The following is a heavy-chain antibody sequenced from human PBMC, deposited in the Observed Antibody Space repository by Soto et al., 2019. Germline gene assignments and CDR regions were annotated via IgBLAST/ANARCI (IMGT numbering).Heavy chain of an antibody. V-gene: IGHV3-15*01. J-gene: IGHJ4*02. D-gene: IGHD3-9*01. CDR1: GFTFSNAW. CDR2: IKSKTDGGTT. CDR3: TTHPRKTYDILTGYYFDY. Sequence: GVSLRLSCAASGFTFSNAWMSWVRQAPGKGLEWVGRIKSKTDGGTTDYAAPVKGRFTISRDDSKNTLYLQMNSLKTEDTAVYYCTTHPRKTYDILTGYYFDYWGQGTLVTVSS.